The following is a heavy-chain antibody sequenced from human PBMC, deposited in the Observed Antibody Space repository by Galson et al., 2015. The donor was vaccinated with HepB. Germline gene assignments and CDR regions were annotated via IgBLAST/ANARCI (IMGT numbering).Heavy chain of an antibody. D-gene: IGHD3-22*01. CDR2: ISAYNGNT. J-gene: IGHJ4*02. CDR3: ARDGVQSDYYDSSGQGFDY. V-gene: IGHV1-18*04. CDR1: GYTFTSYG. Sequence: SVKVSCKASGYTFTSYGISWVRQAPGQGLEWMGWISAYNGNTNYAQKLQGRVTMTTDTSTSTAYMELRSLRSDDTAVYYCARDGVQSDYYDSSGQGFDYWGQGTLVTVSS.